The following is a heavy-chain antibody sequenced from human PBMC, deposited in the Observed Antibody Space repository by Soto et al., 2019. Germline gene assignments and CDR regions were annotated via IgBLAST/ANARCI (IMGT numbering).Heavy chain of an antibody. CDR2: IRASGGST. CDR1: GFTFSSYG. V-gene: IGHV3-23*01. J-gene: IGHJ3*02. CDR3: AKGWSLSSVAGGFDM. D-gene: IGHD2-15*01. Sequence: EVQLLESGGGLVQPGGSLRLSCAASGFTFSSYGMNWVRQAPGKGLEWVSGIRASGGSTYYADSVKGRFTISRDNSKNTLSLEMNSLRVEDTAAYFCAKGWSLSSVAGGFDMWGQGTMVTVA.